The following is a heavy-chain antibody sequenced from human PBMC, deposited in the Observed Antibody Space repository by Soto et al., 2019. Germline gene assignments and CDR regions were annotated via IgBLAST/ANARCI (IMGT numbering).Heavy chain of an antibody. CDR3: ATCLSTSCDNSPLVDYYYGMDV. CDR2: FDPEDGET. V-gene: IGHV1-24*01. D-gene: IGHD2-2*02. Sequence: GASVQVSCKVSGYTLTELSMHWVRQAPGKGLEWMGGFDPEDGETIYAQKFQGRVTMTEDTSTDTAYMELSSLRSEDTAVYYCATCLSTSCDNSPLVDYYYGMDVWGQGTTVIV. J-gene: IGHJ6*02. CDR1: GYTLTELS.